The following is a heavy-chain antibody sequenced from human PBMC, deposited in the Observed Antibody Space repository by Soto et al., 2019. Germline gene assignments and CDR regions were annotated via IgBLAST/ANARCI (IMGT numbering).Heavy chain of an antibody. J-gene: IGHJ6*02. Sequence: GASVKVSCKASGYTFTSYYMYWVRQAPGQGLECMGIINPSGGGTSYAQKFQGRVTMTADESTSTAYMELSSLRSDDTAVYYCAREDRDRETGLVPAAIDGMDVWGQGTTVTVSS. CDR1: GYTFTSYY. V-gene: IGHV1-46*01. CDR3: AREDRDRETGLVPAAIDGMDV. D-gene: IGHD2-2*01. CDR2: INPSGGGT.